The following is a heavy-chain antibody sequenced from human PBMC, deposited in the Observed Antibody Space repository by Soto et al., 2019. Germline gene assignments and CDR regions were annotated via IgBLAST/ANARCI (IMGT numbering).Heavy chain of an antibody. V-gene: IGHV3-23*01. J-gene: IGHJ4*02. CDR1: GFTFSSYA. CDR2: ISASGDGT. Sequence: EVQLLESGGGLVQPGGSLRLSCAASGFTFSSYAMSWVRQAPGKGLEYVSSISASGDGTYFADSVKGRCTISRDNSKNTLYMQMNSLRVEDTAVYYCARTTVTKSRDYWGPGTLVTVSS. D-gene: IGHD4-17*01. CDR3: ARTTVTKSRDY.